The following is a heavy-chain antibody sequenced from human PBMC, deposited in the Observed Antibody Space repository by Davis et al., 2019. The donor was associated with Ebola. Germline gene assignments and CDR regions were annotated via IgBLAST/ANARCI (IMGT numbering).Heavy chain of an antibody. V-gene: IGHV3-23*01. Sequence: GASLKISCAASGFTFSEYAMSWVRQAPGKGLEWVSGISGSGGRTYYADSVKGRFTISRDSSKNTLYLQMNSLRTGDTAVYYCAKGYYNDYAFDYWGQGTLVTVSS. CDR2: ISGSGGRT. D-gene: IGHD4-11*01. J-gene: IGHJ4*02. CDR3: AKGYYNDYAFDY. CDR1: GFTFSEYA.